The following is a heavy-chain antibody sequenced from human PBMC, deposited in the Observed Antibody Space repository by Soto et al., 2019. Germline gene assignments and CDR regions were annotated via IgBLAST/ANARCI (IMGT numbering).Heavy chain of an antibody. CDR1: GFTFSSYA. CDR3: AKGGETYDFWSGYPGKKPYGMDV. V-gene: IGHV3-23*01. J-gene: IGHJ6*02. CDR2: ISGSGGST. D-gene: IGHD3-3*01. Sequence: GGSLRLSCAASGFTFSSYAMSWVRQAPGKGLEWVSAISGSGGSTYYADSVKGRFTISRDNSKNTLYLQMNSLRAEDTAVYYCAKGGETYDFWSGYPGKKPYGMDVWGQGTTVTVSS.